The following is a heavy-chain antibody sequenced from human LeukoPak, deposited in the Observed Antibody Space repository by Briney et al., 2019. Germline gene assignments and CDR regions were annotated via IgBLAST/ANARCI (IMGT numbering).Heavy chain of an antibody. CDR2: INTNTGNP. CDR1: GYTFTSYA. J-gene: IGHJ3*02. Sequence: ASVKVSCKASGYTFTSYAMNWVRQAPGQGLEWMGWINTNTGNPTYAQGFTGRFVFSLDTSVSTAYLQISSLKAEDTAVYYCARGARGEWQWLVFDAFDIWGQGTMVTVSS. V-gene: IGHV7-4-1*02. CDR3: ARGARGEWQWLVFDAFDI. D-gene: IGHD6-19*01.